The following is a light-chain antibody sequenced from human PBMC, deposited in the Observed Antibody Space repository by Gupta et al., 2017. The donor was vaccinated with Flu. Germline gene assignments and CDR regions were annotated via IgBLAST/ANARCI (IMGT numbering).Light chain of an antibody. CDR3: QSYDSSRRVV. Sequence: RVTISCTGSNSNIGTGYDVHWYQQLPGAAPKLLIYGNSNRPSGVPDRFSGFKSGASASLAITGLQADDEADYYGQSYDSSRRVVFGGGTKLTVL. CDR1: NSNIGTGYD. CDR2: GNS. V-gene: IGLV1-40*03. J-gene: IGLJ2*01.